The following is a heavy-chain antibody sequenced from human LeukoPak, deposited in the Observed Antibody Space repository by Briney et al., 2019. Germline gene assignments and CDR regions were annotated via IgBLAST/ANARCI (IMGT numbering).Heavy chain of an antibody. V-gene: IGHV4-4*07. Sequence: SETLSLTCTVSGGSISSYYWSWIRQPAGKGLEWIGRIYTSGSTNYNPSLKSRVTMSVDTSKNQFSLKLSSVTAADTAVYYCARGIAAAAYRPNYYYYYYMDVWGKGTTVTVSS. CDR2: IYTSGST. D-gene: IGHD6-13*01. J-gene: IGHJ6*03. CDR3: ARGIAAAAYRPNYYYYYYMDV. CDR1: GGSISSYY.